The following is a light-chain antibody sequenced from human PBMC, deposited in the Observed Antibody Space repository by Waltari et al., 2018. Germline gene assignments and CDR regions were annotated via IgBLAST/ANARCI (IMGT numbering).Light chain of an antibody. V-gene: IGKV3-15*01. J-gene: IGKJ4*01. Sequence: EKVMTQSPATLSVSLGERATLSCRASQSVSSNLAWYQQKPGQAPRLLIYGASTRATGISARFSGSGSGTEITLTISSLQSEDFAVYYCQQYNNWPLTFGGGTTVEIK. CDR3: QQYNNWPLT. CDR2: GAS. CDR1: QSVSSN.